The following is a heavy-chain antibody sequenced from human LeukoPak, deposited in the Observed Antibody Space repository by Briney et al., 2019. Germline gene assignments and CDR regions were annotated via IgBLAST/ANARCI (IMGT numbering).Heavy chain of an antibody. V-gene: IGHV1-18*04. CDR3: ARYTAYYYYMDV. CDR2: ISAYNGNT. Sequence: ASVKVSCKASGYTFTGYYMHWVRQAPGQGLEWMGWISAYNGNTNYAQKLQGRVTMTTDTSTSTAYMELRSLRSDDTAVYYCARYTAYYYYMDVWGKGTTVTVSS. J-gene: IGHJ6*03. D-gene: IGHD2-2*02. CDR1: GYTFTGYY.